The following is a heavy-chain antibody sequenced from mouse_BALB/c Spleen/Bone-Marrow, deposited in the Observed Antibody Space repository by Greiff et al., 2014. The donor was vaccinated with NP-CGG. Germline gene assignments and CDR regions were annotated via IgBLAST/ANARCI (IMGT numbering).Heavy chain of an antibody. V-gene: IGHV5-6*01. D-gene: IGHD1-1*01. J-gene: IGHJ3*01. CDR3: ARPFTTVVATVFAY. CDR2: IGVGGTYT. CDR1: GFSFSRYG. Sequence: EVMLVESGGDLVKPGGSLKLSCAASGFSFSRYGMSWVRQTPDKRLEWVATIGVGGTYTYYPDSVKGRFTISRDNAKNTLYLRMSSLKSEDTAMYYCARPFTTVVATVFAYWGQGTLVTVSA.